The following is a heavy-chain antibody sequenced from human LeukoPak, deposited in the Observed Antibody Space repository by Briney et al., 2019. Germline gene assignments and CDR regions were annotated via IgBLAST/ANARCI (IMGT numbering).Heavy chain of an antibody. V-gene: IGHV4-39*07. CDR1: GGSISSSSYY. Sequence: SETLSLTCTVSGGSISSSSYYWGWIRQPPGKGLGWIGSIYYSGSTYYNPSLKSRVTISVDTSKNQFSLKLSSVTAADTAVYYCARDYSSSSMSWFDPWGQGTLVTVSS. J-gene: IGHJ5*02. D-gene: IGHD6-6*01. CDR3: ARDYSSSSMSWFDP. CDR2: IYYSGST.